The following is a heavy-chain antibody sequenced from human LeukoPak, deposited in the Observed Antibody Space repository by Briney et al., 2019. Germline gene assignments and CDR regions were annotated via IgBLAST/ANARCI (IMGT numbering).Heavy chain of an antibody. J-gene: IGHJ4*02. V-gene: IGHV3-23*01. CDR3: ARGSYGSSAQIDY. D-gene: IGHD3-10*01. Sequence: SGGSLRLSCAGSGFPFSSHGMNWVRQAPGKGREGVSGISPGGPPYYADSVKGRFTISRDNSKNTLYLQMNSLRAEDTAVYYCARGSYGSSAQIDYWGQGTLVTVSS. CDR2: ISPGGPP. CDR1: GFPFSSHG.